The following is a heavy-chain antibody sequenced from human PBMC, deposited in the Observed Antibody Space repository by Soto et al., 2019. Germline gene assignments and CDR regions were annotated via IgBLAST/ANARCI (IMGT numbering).Heavy chain of an antibody. CDR3: ARQDKQWLDNWFDP. CDR1: GGSFSGYY. Sequence: PSETLSLTCAVYGGSFSGYYWSWIRQPPGKGLEWIGEINHSGSTNYNPSLKSRVTISVDTSKNQFSLKLSSVTAADTAVYYCARQDKQWLDNWFDPWGQGTLVTVSS. D-gene: IGHD6-19*01. V-gene: IGHV4-34*01. J-gene: IGHJ5*02. CDR2: INHSGST.